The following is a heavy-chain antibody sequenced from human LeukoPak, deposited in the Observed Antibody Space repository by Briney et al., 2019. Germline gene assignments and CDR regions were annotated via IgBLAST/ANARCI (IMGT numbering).Heavy chain of an antibody. CDR2: IYPADSST. D-gene: IGHD3-10*01. J-gene: IGHJ5*02. Sequence: IYPADSSTTYIPSFQGQVTISADKSISTAYLQWSSLKASDTAMYYCARRYYHTTEFDPWGRGTLVTVSS. V-gene: IGHV5-51*01. CDR3: ARRYYHTTEFDP.